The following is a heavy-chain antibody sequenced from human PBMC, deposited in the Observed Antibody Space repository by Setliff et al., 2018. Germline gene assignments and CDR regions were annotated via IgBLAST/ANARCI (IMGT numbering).Heavy chain of an antibody. CDR2: VDSDGRST. CDR1: GFTFSDYW. Sequence: PGGSLRLSCAASGFTFSDYWMHWVRQAPGKGLVWVSRVDSDGRSTKYADSVKGRFTISRDNAKNTLYLQMNSLRAEDTAVYYCAKDRVNDGFWDFDSWGQGIVVTVSS. J-gene: IGHJ4*02. CDR3: AKDRVNDGFWDFDS. D-gene: IGHD1-26*01. V-gene: IGHV3-74*03.